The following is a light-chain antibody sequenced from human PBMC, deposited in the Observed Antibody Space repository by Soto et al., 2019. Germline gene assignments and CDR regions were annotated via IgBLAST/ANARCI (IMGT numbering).Light chain of an antibody. CDR1: QSVGSL. CDR2: RAS. Sequence: EIVLTQSPATLSVSPGERATVYRTASQSVGSLLAWYQQKPGQAPRLLIYRASSRATGISGSFSGSGSGTEFTLAITSLQSEDFAVYYCQQYNEWPITFGKGTRLEIK. CDR3: QQYNEWPIT. V-gene: IGKV3-15*01. J-gene: IGKJ5*01.